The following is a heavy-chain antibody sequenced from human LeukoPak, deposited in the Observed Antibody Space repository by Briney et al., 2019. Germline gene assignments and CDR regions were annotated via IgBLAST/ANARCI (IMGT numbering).Heavy chain of an antibody. Sequence: PSETLSLTCAVYGGSFSGYYWSWIRQPPGKGLEWIGEINHSGSTNYNPSLKSRVTISVDTSKNQFSLKLSSVTAADTAVYYCARRDSSSWSPIDAFDIWGQGTMVTVSS. J-gene: IGHJ3*02. CDR3: ARRDSSSWSPIDAFDI. D-gene: IGHD6-13*01. CDR2: INHSGST. CDR1: GGSFSGYY. V-gene: IGHV4-34*01.